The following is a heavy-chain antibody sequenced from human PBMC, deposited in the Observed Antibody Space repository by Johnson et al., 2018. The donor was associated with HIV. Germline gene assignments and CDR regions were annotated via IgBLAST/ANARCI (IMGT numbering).Heavy chain of an antibody. Sequence: QVQLVESGGDVVQPGRSLRLSCTASGFTFSNYAIHWVRQAPGKGLEWVAGITYDGTNKYYADSVKGLFTLSRDNSKNTLDLQMNSLTIEDTAVFYCAKTRMGGILDAFDLWGQGTMVIV. J-gene: IGHJ3*01. D-gene: IGHD3-10*01. CDR1: GFTFSNYA. CDR3: AKTRMGGILDAFDL. CDR2: ITYDGTNK. V-gene: IGHV3-30*18.